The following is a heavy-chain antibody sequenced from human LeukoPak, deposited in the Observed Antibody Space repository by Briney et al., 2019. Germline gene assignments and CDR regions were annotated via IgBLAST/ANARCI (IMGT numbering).Heavy chain of an antibody. J-gene: IGHJ4*02. CDR3: ARLGSGWYVID. Sequence: GASVKVSCKASGGTFSSYAISWVRQAPGQGLGWMGGIIPIFGTANYAQKFQGRVTITADESTSTAYMELSSLRSEDTAVYYCARLGSGWYVIDWGQGTLVTVSS. V-gene: IGHV1-69*13. CDR1: GGTFSSYA. CDR2: IIPIFGTA. D-gene: IGHD6-19*01.